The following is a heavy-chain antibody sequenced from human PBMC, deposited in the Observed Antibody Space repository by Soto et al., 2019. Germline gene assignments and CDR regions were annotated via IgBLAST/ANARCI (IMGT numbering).Heavy chain of an antibody. CDR1: GGSISSYY. CDR3: ARVSNHQLLWDPLNYYYYMDV. D-gene: IGHD2-2*01. V-gene: IGHV4-59*01. Sequence: SETLSLTCTVSGGSISSYYWSWIRQPPGKGLEWIGYIYYSGSTNYNPSLKSRVTISVDTSKNQFSLKLSSVTAADTAVYYCARVSNHQLLWDPLNYYYYMDVWGKGTTVTVSS. CDR2: IYYSGST. J-gene: IGHJ6*03.